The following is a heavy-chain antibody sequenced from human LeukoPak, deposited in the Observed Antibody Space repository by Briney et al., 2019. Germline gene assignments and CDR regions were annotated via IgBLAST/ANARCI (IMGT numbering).Heavy chain of an antibody. J-gene: IGHJ3*02. V-gene: IGHV1-2*02. CDR2: INPNSGGT. D-gene: IGHD1-26*01. CDR3: ARPRAVGATRAFDI. CDR1: GYTFTGYY. Sequence: GASVKVSCKASGYTFTGYYMHWVRQAPGQGLEWMGWINPNSGGTNYAQKFQGRVTMTTDTSTSTAYMELRSLRSDDTAVYYCARPRAVGATRAFDIWGQGTMVTVSS.